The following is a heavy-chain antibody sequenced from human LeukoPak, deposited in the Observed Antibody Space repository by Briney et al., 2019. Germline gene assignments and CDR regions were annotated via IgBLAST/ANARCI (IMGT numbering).Heavy chain of an antibody. V-gene: IGHV1-18*01. CDR2: ISTSKGNT. Sequence: ASVRVSCKASGYSFTSFGISWVRQAPGQGLEWMGWISTSKGNTIYAQKFQDRVIMTRDTSTSTAYMELRRLRSDDTAVYCCARDKQYVFDVWGQGTRVTVSP. J-gene: IGHJ3*01. CDR3: ARDKQYVFDV. D-gene: IGHD6-19*01. CDR1: GYSFTSFG.